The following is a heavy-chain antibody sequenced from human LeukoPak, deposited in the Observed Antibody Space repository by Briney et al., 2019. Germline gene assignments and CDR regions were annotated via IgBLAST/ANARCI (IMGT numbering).Heavy chain of an antibody. J-gene: IGHJ3*02. CDR3: ARAELWFGELLGLNAFDI. CDR1: GFTFDDYG. CDR2: INWNGGST. V-gene: IGHV3-20*04. D-gene: IGHD3-10*01. Sequence: GGSLRLSCAASGFTFDDYGMSWVRQAPGKGLEWVSGINWNGGSTGYADSVKGRFTISRDNAKNTLYLQMNSLRAEDTAVYYCARAELWFGELLGLNAFDIWGQGTMVTVSS.